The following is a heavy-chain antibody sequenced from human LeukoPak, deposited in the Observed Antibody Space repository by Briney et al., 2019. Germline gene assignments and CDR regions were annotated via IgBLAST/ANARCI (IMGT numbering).Heavy chain of an antibody. CDR3: VKSGGYGLIDY. D-gene: IGHD6-19*01. CDR1: GGSISSSSYY. V-gene: IGHV4-39*01. Sequence: SETLSLTCTVSGGSISSSSYYWGWIRQTPGKGLEWIGNIYYTGSTYYNASLQSRVTISIDMSKNQFSLRLSSVTAADTAMYXXVKSGGYGLIDYWGQGTLVTVSS. CDR2: IYYTGST. J-gene: IGHJ4*02.